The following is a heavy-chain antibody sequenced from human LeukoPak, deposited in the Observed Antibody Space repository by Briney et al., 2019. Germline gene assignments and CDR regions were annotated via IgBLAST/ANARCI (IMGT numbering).Heavy chain of an antibody. CDR2: IYPGDSDT. CDR3: ARKPHPYYYIDV. CDR1: GYSFTSYW. J-gene: IGHJ6*03. V-gene: IGHV5-51*01. Sequence: GESLKISCKGSGYSFTSYWIAWVRQMPGIGLEWMGIIYPGDSDTSYSPSFQGQVTISADKSISTAYLQWSSLKASDTAIYYCARKPHPYYYIDVWGKGTPVTVSS.